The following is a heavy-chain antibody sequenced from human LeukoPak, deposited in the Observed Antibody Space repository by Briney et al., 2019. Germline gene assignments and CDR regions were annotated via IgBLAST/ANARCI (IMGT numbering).Heavy chain of an antibody. V-gene: IGHV4-59*01. CDR2: ISYSGST. CDR1: GGSISNYY. Sequence: NPSETLSLTCTVSGGSISNYYWSWIRQPPGKGLEWIGYISYSGSTNYNPSLRSRVTISVDTSKNQFSLKLSSVTAADTAVYYCARDVGYCSSTSCLPLLSYWGQGTLVTVSS. J-gene: IGHJ4*02. D-gene: IGHD2-2*01. CDR3: ARDVGYCSSTSCLPLLSY.